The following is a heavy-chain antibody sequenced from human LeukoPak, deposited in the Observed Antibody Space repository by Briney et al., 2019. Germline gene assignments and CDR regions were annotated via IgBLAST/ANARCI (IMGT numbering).Heavy chain of an antibody. Sequence: SETLSLTCTVSGGSTSSSSYYWGWIRQPPGKGLEWIGSIYYSGSTYYNPSLKSRVTISVDTSKNQFSLKLSSVTAADTAVYYCARDSSGWYPDYWGQGTLVTVSS. CDR1: GGSTSSSSYY. CDR3: ARDSSGWYPDY. D-gene: IGHD6-19*01. V-gene: IGHV4-39*07. CDR2: IYYSGST. J-gene: IGHJ4*02.